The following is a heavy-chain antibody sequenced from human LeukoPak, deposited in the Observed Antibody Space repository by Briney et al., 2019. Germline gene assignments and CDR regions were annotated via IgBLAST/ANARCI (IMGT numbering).Heavy chain of an antibody. Sequence: PSETLSLTCTVSGGSISSGSYYWSWIRQPAGKGLEWIGRIYTSGSTNYNPSLKSRVTISVDMSKNQFSLKLSSVTAADTAVYYCARGRKVVVDLRSYYYYMDVWGKGTTVTISS. CDR1: GGSISSGSYY. CDR2: IYTSGST. D-gene: IGHD3-22*01. CDR3: ARGRKVVVDLRSYYYYMDV. J-gene: IGHJ6*03. V-gene: IGHV4-61*02.